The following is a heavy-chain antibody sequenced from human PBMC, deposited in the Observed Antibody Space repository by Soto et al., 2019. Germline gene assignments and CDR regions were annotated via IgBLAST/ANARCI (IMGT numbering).Heavy chain of an antibody. CDR3: ARDPGVGYDYVWASYPPWRHYSGMDV. D-gene: IGHD3-16*01. Sequence: ASVKVSCKASGYTFTSYGISWVRQAPGQGLEWMGWISAYNGNTNYAQKLQGRVTMTTDTSTSTAYMELRSLRSDDTAVYYCARDPGVGYDYVWASYPPWRHYSGMDVWGQGTTVTSP. J-gene: IGHJ6*02. V-gene: IGHV1-18*01. CDR1: GYTFTSYG. CDR2: ISAYNGNT.